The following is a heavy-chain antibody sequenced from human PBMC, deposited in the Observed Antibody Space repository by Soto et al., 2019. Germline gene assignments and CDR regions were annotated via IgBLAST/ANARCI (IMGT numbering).Heavy chain of an antibody. CDR2: IYYSGST. D-gene: IGHD3-16*01. V-gene: IGHV4-59*08. CDR1: GGSISSYY. J-gene: IGHJ5*02. Sequence: SETLSLTCTVSGGSISSYYWSWIRQPPGKGLAWIGYIYYSGSTNYNPSLKSRVTMTRDTSSNTVYMELTRLTSDDTAIYYCARRQLRDYIRWSFDPWGQGTLVTVSS. CDR3: ARRQLRDYIRWSFDP.